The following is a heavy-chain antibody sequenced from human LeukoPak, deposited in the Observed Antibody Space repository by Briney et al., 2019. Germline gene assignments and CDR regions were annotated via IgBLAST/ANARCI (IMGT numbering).Heavy chain of an antibody. CDR2: ISYDGSNK. CDR1: GFTFSDSY. D-gene: IGHD3-10*01. CDR3: ARDRLWFRGVMDV. V-gene: IGHV3-30*03. J-gene: IGHJ6*02. Sequence: GGSLRLSCAVSGFTFSDSYMTWIRQAPGKGLEWVAVISYDGSNKYYADSVKGRFTISRDNSKNTLYLQMNSLRAEDTAVYYCARDRLWFRGVMDVWGQGTTVTVSS.